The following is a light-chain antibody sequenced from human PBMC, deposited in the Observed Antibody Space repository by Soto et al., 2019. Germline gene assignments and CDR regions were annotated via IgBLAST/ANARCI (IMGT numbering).Light chain of an antibody. CDR2: DAS. V-gene: IGKV3-11*01. CDR1: QSVSSN. Sequence: EIVLTQSPATLSLSPGERATLSCRASQSVSSNLAWYQQKPGQAPRLLIYDASNRATGIPARFSGSGSGTDFTLTISSLEPEDFAVYYCQRGDTFGXGTRLEIK. CDR3: QRGDT. J-gene: IGKJ5*01.